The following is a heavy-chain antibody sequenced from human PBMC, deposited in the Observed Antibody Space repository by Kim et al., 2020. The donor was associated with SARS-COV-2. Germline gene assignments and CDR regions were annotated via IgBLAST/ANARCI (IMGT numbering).Heavy chain of an antibody. CDR3: VKDHGTAAAPHYYGMDV. J-gene: IGHJ6*02. Sequence: GGSLRLSCAASGFTFSFSNYGMHWVRQAPGKGLEWVAFVSYDGRHKYYADSVTGRFTISRDNSKNTLYLQMYSRRAEDTAVFYCVKDHGTAAAPHYYGMDVWGRGTTVTVS. V-gene: IGHV3-30*18. CDR1: GFTFSFSNYG. D-gene: IGHD6-13*01. CDR2: VSYDGRHK.